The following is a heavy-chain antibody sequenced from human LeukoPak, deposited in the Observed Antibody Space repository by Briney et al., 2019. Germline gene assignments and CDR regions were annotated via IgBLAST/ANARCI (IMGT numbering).Heavy chain of an antibody. CDR3: AKGGDYEIYYYYYYMDV. V-gene: IGHV3-48*01. J-gene: IGHJ6*03. D-gene: IGHD4-17*01. CDR2: ISSSSSTI. Sequence: GGSLRLSCAASGFTFSSYSMNWVRQAPGKGLEGVSYISSSSSTIYYADSVKGRFTISRDNAKNSLYLQMSSLRAEESAVYYCAKGGDYEIYYYYYYMDVWGKGTTVTVSS. CDR1: GFTFSSYS.